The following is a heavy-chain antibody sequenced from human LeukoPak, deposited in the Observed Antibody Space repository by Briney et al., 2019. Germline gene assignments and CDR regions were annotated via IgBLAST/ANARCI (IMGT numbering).Heavy chain of an antibody. D-gene: IGHD6-25*01. Sequence: GGSLRLSCAASGFTFSSYAMSWVRQAPGKGLEWVSAISGSGGSTYYADSVKGRFTISRDNSKNTLYLQMNSLRAEDTAVYYCAKDIRHGQRLRNDAFDIWGQGTMVTVSS. CDR1: GFTFSSYA. CDR3: AKDIRHGQRLRNDAFDI. V-gene: IGHV3-23*01. J-gene: IGHJ3*02. CDR2: ISGSGGST.